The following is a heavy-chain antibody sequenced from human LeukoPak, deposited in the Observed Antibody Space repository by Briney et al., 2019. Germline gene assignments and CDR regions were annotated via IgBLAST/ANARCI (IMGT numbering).Heavy chain of an antibody. D-gene: IGHD3-10*01. V-gene: IGHV3-7*05. Sequence: PRRSLRLSCAASGFTFSSYWMSWVRQAPGKGLEWMANIKQDGSEKNYVDSVKGRFTISRDNAENSLYLHMNSLRAEDTAVYYCARTGGSGKYTYNFDYWGQGILVTVSS. CDR3: ARTGGSGKYTYNFDY. J-gene: IGHJ4*02. CDR2: IKQDGSEK. CDR1: GFTFSSYW.